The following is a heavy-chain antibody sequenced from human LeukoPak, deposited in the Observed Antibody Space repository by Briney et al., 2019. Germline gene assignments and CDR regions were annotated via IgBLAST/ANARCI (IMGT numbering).Heavy chain of an antibody. V-gene: IGHV5-10-1*01. CDR3: ASLRGATEEFDP. D-gene: IGHD5-24*01. Sequence: GESLRISCQGSGCSFTSYWISWVRQMPGKGLGWMGRIDPSDSYTNYSPSFQGHVTISADKSISTAYLQWSSLKASDTAMYYCASLRGATEEFDPWGQGTLVTVSS. CDR1: GCSFTSYW. CDR2: IDPSDSYT. J-gene: IGHJ5*02.